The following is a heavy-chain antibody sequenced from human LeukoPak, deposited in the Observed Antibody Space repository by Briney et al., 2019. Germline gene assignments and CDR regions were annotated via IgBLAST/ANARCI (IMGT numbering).Heavy chain of an antibody. Sequence: PGGSLRLSCAASGFTFSSYSMNWVRQAPGKGLEWVSSISSSSSYIYYADSVKGRFTISRDNAKNSLYLQMNSLRAEDTAVYYCARDRGGGDFGDAFDIWGQGTMVTVSS. CDR1: GFTFSSYS. D-gene: IGHD2-21*02. CDR3: ARDRGGGDFGDAFDI. CDR2: ISSSSSYI. V-gene: IGHV3-21*01. J-gene: IGHJ3*02.